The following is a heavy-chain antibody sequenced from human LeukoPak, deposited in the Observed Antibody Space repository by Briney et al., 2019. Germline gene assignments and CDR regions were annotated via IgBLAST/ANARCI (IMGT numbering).Heavy chain of an antibody. CDR2: IIPIFGTA. J-gene: IGHJ5*02. D-gene: IGHD7-27*01. CDR1: GGTFSSYA. Sequence: EASVKVSCKASGGTFSSYAISWVRQAPGQGLEWMGGIIPIFGTANYAQKFQGRVTITTDESTSTAYMELSSLRSEDTAVYYCARLTGGWFDPWGQGTLVTLSS. CDR3: ARLTGGWFDP. V-gene: IGHV1-69*05.